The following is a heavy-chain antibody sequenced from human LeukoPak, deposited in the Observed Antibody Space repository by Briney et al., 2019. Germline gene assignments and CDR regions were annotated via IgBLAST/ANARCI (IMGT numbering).Heavy chain of an antibody. J-gene: IGHJ3*02. Sequence: SETLSLTWTVSGGSFTTHYWNWFRQPAGKGLEWIGRIYSGGSTNYNSSLKSRVIMSIDTSKRQLSLKLSSVTAADTAIYYCARDIGLDYSSSSFASDIWGPGTLVIVSS. CDR1: GGSFTTHY. CDR3: ARDIGLDYSSSSFASDI. CDR2: IYSGGST. V-gene: IGHV4-4*07. D-gene: IGHD6-6*01.